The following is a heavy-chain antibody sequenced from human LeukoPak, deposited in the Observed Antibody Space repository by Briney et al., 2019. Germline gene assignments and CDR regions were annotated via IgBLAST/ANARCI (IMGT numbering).Heavy chain of an antibody. CDR1: GDSVFSNSAA. Sequence: SQTLSLTCAISGDSVFSNSAAWNWIRQSPSRGLEWLGRTYQRSKWYNDYAVSVKSRITINPDISKNQFSLQLNSVTPEDTAVYYCARSPSPYSSGWYFDYWGQGTLVTVSS. V-gene: IGHV6-1*01. D-gene: IGHD6-19*01. CDR2: TYQRSKWYN. J-gene: IGHJ4*02. CDR3: ARSPSPYSSGWYFDY.